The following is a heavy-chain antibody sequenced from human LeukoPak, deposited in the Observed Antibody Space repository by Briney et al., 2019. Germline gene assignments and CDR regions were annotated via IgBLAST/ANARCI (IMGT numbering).Heavy chain of an antibody. J-gene: IGHJ6*02. CDR1: GFTFDDCA. Sequence: LAGGSLRLSCAASGFTFDDCAMHWVRQVPGKGLEWVSGISWDSDYKGYADSVKGRFTISRDNTKNSLYLQMNSLRVEDTALYFCAKGRGFENYYYYGMDVWGQGTTVTVSS. D-gene: IGHD3-10*01. CDR3: AKGRGFENYYYYGMDV. CDR2: ISWDSDYK. V-gene: IGHV3-9*01.